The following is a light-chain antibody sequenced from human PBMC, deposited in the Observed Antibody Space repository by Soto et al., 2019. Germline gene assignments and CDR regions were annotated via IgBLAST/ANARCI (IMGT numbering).Light chain of an antibody. CDR1: HSVDSN. V-gene: IGKV3D-15*01. Sequence: EIEMTQSPATLSVTPGEGATLSCRASHSVDSNLAWYQQKPGQAPRLLIYGASTRPTGIPARFSGSGSGADFTLTISSLEPEDSAVYYCQQRHMWPITFGQGRLLEVK. CDR2: GAS. CDR3: QQRHMWPIT. J-gene: IGKJ5*01.